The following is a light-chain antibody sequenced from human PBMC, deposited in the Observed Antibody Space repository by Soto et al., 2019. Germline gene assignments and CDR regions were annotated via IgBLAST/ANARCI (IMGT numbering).Light chain of an antibody. Sequence: EIVLTQSPATLSLSPGERATLSCRASRSVNNYLAWYQQKPGQAPRLLITDASNRATGIPARFSGSGSGTDFTLTISSLEPEDFAVYFCQLYGSSPPRYTFGQGTKLEIK. CDR3: QLYGSSPPRYT. CDR1: RSVNNY. J-gene: IGKJ2*01. CDR2: DAS. V-gene: IGKV3-11*01.